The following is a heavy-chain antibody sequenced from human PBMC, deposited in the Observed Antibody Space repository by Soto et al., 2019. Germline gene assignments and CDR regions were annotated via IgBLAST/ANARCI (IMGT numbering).Heavy chain of an antibody. CDR1: RGSFSDYY. CDR2: IYHSGST. J-gene: IGHJ5*02. D-gene: IGHD5-12*01. V-gene: IGHV4-34*01. CDR3: ARVPVYSGYDSAWFDP. Sequence: SETLSLTCAVYRGSFSDYYWAWIRQPPGKGLEWIGYIYHSGSTYYNPSLKSRVTISIDRSKNQFSLKLSSVIAADTAVYYCARVPVYSGYDSAWFDPWGQGTLVTVSS.